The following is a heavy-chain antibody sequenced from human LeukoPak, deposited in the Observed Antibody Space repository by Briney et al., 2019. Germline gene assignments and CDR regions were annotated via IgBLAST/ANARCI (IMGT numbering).Heavy chain of an antibody. CDR1: GFXFSIYA. CDR3: AHDFT. CDR2: ISGSGGSA. J-gene: IGHJ5*02. V-gene: IGHV3-23*01. Sequence: GGSLRLSCGASGFXFSIYAMSWVRQAPGKGLEWVSRISGSGGSAFYADSVKGRFTISRDNSKNTLYLQMNSLRAEDTAVYYCAHDFTWGQGTLVTVSS.